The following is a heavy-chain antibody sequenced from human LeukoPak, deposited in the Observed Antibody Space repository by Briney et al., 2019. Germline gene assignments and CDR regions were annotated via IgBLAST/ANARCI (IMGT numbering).Heavy chain of an antibody. CDR1: GYTFTRYY. D-gene: IGHD2-2*01. CDR3: ARDERDVVVVPGAMPY. V-gene: IGHV1-46*01. Sequence: GASVKVSCKASGYTFTRYYMYWVRQAPGQGLEWMGIINPSGGSTSCAQKFQGRVTLTRDTSTTTVYMELSSLRSDDTAMYYCARDERDVVVVPGAMPYWGQGTLVTVSS. J-gene: IGHJ4*02. CDR2: INPSGGST.